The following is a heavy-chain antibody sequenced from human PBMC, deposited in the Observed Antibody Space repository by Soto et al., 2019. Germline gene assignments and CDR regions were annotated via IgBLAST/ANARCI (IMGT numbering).Heavy chain of an antibody. CDR3: ARDRQIQLWFRADYYYYYGMDV. CDR1: GGSISSYY. D-gene: IGHD5-18*01. CDR2: IYYSGST. Sequence: SETLSLTCTVSGGSISSYYWSWIRQPPGKGLEWIGYIYYSGSTNYNPSLKSRVTISVDTSKNQFSLKLSSVTAADTAVYYCARDRQIQLWFRADYYYYYGMDVWGQGTTVTVS. V-gene: IGHV4-59*01. J-gene: IGHJ6*02.